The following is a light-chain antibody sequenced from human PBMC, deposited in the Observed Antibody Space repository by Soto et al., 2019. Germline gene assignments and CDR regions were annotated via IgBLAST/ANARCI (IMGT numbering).Light chain of an antibody. V-gene: IGKV3-15*01. Sequence: ETVMTQSPATLSVSPGERATLSCRASQSVSSNLAWYQQKPGQAPRLLIYGASTRATGIPARFSGSGSGTEFTLTINNLQSEDFAVYYCQQYNNWTRTFGQGTKVDIK. CDR2: GAS. CDR1: QSVSSN. J-gene: IGKJ1*01. CDR3: QQYNNWTRT.